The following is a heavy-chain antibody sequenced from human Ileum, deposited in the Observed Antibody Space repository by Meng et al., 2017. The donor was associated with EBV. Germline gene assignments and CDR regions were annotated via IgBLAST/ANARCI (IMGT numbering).Heavy chain of an antibody. CDR3: ASSDYYRSDY. CDR1: GGSISRSDW. V-gene: IGHV4-4*02. J-gene: IGHJ4*02. D-gene: IGHD3-22*01. CDR2: TSHSGST. Sequence: VQLQGSAPGLVKPSETLSLTCAVSGGSISRSDWWSRVRQPPGKGLEWIGETSHSGSTNYSPSLKSRVTISLDKSKNQLSLKLNSVTAADTAVYYCASSDYYRSDYWGQGTLVTVSS.